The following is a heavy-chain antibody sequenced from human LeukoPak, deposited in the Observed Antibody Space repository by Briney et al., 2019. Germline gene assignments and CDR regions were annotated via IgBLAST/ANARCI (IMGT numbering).Heavy chain of an antibody. CDR1: GVSVSNYY. CDR2: IYYTET. V-gene: IGHV4-59*08. D-gene: IGHD1-26*01. CDR3: ARGSRTTADYYYYYMDV. Sequence: SETLSLTCTVSGVSVSNYYLSWIRQSPGKGLEWIGYIYYTETSYNPSLTSRVTISADTSKNQFSLRLNSVTAADTAVYYCARGSRTTADYYYYYMDVWGKGTTVTISS. J-gene: IGHJ6*03.